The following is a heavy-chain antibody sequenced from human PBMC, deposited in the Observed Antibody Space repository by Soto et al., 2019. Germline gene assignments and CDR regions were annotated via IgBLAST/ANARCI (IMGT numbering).Heavy chain of an antibody. V-gene: IGHV3-23*01. CDR3: PFDPGLVNDY. J-gene: IGHJ4*02. CDR2: ISGSGGST. Sequence: GGSLILSCAASGFTFSSYARSWVRQAPGKGPEWVSAISGSGGSTYYADSVKGRFTISRDNSKNTLYLQMNSLRAEDTAVYYCPFDPGLVNDYWGQGPLVTVSS. D-gene: IGHD3-9*01. CDR1: GFTFSSYA.